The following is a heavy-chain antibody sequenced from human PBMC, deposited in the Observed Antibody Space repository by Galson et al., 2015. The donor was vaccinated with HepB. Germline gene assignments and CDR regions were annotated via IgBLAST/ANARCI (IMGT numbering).Heavy chain of an antibody. J-gene: IGHJ4*02. D-gene: IGHD3-10*01. Sequence: SLRLSCAASGFTFSDHDMDWVRQAPGKGLEWVGRSRNKANGYTTEYEASVKGSFIISRNASKSTLYLQINSLKSEDTAVHYCARVRRTCHEPVDYWGQGTLVTVSS. V-gene: IGHV3-72*01. CDR2: SRNKANGYTT. CDR3: ARVRRTCHEPVDY. CDR1: GFTFSDHD.